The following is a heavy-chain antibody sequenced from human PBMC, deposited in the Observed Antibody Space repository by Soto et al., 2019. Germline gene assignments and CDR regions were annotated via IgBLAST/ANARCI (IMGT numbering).Heavy chain of an antibody. D-gene: IGHD2-21*01. Sequence: GGSVGLSCAASGFTFSGYSMKWVRQGPGKGLEWISYISGSSSTIDYADSVKGRFTISRDNAKNSLYLQMPSLRAEATALYYCVRDSDCITTACDDAQYCQNWGRGTLVTVAS. V-gene: IGHV3-48*04. J-gene: IGHJ1*01. CDR1: GFTFSGYS. CDR2: ISGSSSTI. CDR3: VRDSDCITTACDDAQYCQN.